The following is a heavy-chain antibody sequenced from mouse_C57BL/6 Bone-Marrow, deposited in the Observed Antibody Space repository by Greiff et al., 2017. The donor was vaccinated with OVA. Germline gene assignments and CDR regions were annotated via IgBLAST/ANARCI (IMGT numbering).Heavy chain of an antibody. D-gene: IGHD5-2*01. CDR2: ISSGGSYT. V-gene: IGHV5-6*01. Sequence: EVKLVESGGDLVKPGGSLKLSCAASGFTFSSYGMSWVRQTPDKRLEWVATISSGGSYTYYPDSVKGRFTISRDNAKNTRYLQMSSLKSEYTDMYYCARDEYARWFAYWGQGTLVTVSA. CDR1: GFTFSSYG. CDR3: ARDEYARWFAY. J-gene: IGHJ3*01.